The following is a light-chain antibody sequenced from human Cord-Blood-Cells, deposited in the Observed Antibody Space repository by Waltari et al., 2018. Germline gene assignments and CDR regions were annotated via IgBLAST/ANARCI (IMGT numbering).Light chain of an antibody. J-gene: IGLJ2*01. CDR1: SSDVGGYNY. V-gene: IGLV2-8*01. CDR2: EVS. Sequence: QSALTPPPPASGSPGQSVTIPCTGTSSDVGGYNYVSWYQQHPGKAPKLMIYEVSKRPSGVPDRFSGSKSGNSASLTVSGLQDEDEADYYCSSYAGSNKVFGGGTKLTVL. CDR3: SSYAGSNKV.